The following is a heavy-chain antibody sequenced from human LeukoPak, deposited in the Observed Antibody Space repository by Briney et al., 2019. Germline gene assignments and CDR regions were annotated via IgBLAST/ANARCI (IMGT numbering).Heavy chain of an antibody. CDR1: GFTFSSYS. J-gene: IGHJ4*02. D-gene: IGHD1-7*01. V-gene: IGHV3-21*01. CDR2: ISGSSDYR. Sequence: GGSLRLSCAASGFTFSSYSFNWVRQAPGKGLKWVSSISGSSDYRSYPDSVKGRFTISRDNAKNSLYLQMNSLRAEDTAVYYCARDLARAGTTDPFVKWGQGTLVTVSS. CDR3: ARDLARAGTTDPFVK.